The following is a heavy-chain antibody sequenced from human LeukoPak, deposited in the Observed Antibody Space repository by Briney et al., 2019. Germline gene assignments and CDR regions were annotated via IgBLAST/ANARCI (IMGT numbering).Heavy chain of an antibody. CDR2: ISGSGGST. Sequence: GESLKISCAASGFTFSSYAMSWVRQAPGKGLEWVSAISGSGGSTYYADSAKGRFTISRDNSKNTLYLQMNSLRAEDTAVYYCAKAQLRGYYGMDVWGQGTTVTVSS. D-gene: IGHD2-2*01. CDR3: AKAQLRGYYGMDV. J-gene: IGHJ6*02. CDR1: GFTFSSYA. V-gene: IGHV3-23*01.